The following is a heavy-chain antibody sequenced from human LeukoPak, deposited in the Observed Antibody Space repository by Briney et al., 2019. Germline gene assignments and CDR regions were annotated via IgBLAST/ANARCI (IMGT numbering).Heavy chain of an antibody. D-gene: IGHD6-19*01. CDR1: GFTFSSYG. CDR2: IWYDGSNK. V-gene: IGHV3-33*01. J-gene: IGHJ4*02. Sequence: GGSLRLSCAASGFTFSSYGMHWVRQAPGKGLEWVAVIWYDGSNKYYADSVKGRFTISRDNSKNTLYLQMNSLRAEDTAVYYCARVPYSSGWYYFAYWGQGTLVTVSS. CDR3: ARVPYSSGWYYFAY.